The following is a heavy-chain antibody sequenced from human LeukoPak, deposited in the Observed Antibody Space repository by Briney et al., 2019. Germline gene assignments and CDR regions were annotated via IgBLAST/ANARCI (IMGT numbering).Heavy chain of an antibody. CDR2: IYYSGST. J-gene: IGHJ3*02. Sequence: PSETLSLTCTVSGGSISSGDYYWSWIRQPPGKGLEWIGYIYYSGSTYYNPSLKSRVTISVDTSKNQSSLKLSSVTAADTAVYYCARERAEVVVVPAATYDAFDIWGQGTMVTVSS. CDR1: GGSISSGDYY. D-gene: IGHD2-2*01. V-gene: IGHV4-30-4*02. CDR3: ARERAEVVVVPAATYDAFDI.